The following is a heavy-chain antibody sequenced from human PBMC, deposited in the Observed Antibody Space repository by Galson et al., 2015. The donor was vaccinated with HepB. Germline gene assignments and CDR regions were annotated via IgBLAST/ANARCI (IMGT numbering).Heavy chain of an antibody. J-gene: IGHJ6*02. V-gene: IGHV3-30*04. CDR3: AGEARRFLEWFRYGMDV. D-gene: IGHD3-3*01. CDR2: ISYDGSNK. Sequence: SLRLSCAASGFTFSSYAMHWVRQAPGKGLEWVAVISYDGSNKYYADSVKGRFTISRDNSKNTLYLQMNSLRAEDTAVYYCAGEARRFLEWFRYGMDVWGQGTTVTVSS. CDR1: GFTFSSYA.